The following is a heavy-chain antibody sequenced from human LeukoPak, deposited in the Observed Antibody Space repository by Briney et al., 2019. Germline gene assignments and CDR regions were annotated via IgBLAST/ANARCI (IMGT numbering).Heavy chain of an antibody. J-gene: IGHJ3*02. V-gene: IGHV4-4*07. Sequence: SEALSLTCNVSGGSISNYYWNWIRQPAGKGLEWIGRVHASGSFRNNPSFNSRVTMSLDTSKNQVSLKVTYATAADTAVYFCARDQSGSGGHNNDAFDIWGHGTMVTVSS. CDR2: VHASGSF. D-gene: IGHD3-16*01. CDR1: GGSISNYY. CDR3: ARDQSGSGGHNNDAFDI.